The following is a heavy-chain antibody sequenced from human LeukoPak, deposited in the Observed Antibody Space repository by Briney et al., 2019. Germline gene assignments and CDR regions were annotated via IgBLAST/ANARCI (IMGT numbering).Heavy chain of an antibody. Sequence: GGSLRLSCTASGFTFGDYAMSWVRQAPGKGLEWVGFIRSKAYGGTTEYAASVKGRFTISRDDSKSIAYLQMNSLKTEDTAVYYCTRAVVITLFFFDYWGQGTLVTVSS. J-gene: IGHJ4*02. CDR3: TRAVVITLFFFDY. V-gene: IGHV3-49*04. CDR1: GFTFGDYA. D-gene: IGHD3-22*01. CDR2: IRSKAYGGTT.